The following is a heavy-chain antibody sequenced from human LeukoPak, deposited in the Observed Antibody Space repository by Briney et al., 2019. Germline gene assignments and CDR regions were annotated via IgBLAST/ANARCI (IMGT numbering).Heavy chain of an antibody. CDR3: ARVPSQWGARQIYYFDY. V-gene: IGHV4-59*01. D-gene: IGHD6-6*01. J-gene: IGHJ4*02. CDR2: IYYSGTT. Sequence: SETLSLTCTVSGGSISTYYWSWIRQPPGKGLEWIGYIYYSGTTNYNPSLKSRVTISVDTSKNQFSLKLSSVTAADTAVYYCARVPSQWGARQIYYFDYWGQGTLVTVSS. CDR1: GGSISTYY.